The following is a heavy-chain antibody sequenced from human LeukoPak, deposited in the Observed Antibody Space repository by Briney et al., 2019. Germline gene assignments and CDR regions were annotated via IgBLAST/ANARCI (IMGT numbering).Heavy chain of an antibody. CDR1: GGSISSYY. CDR3: ARGRLTEYCSSTSCYPAGWFDP. D-gene: IGHD2-2*01. J-gene: IGHJ5*02. CDR2: IYYSGST. V-gene: IGHV4-59*01. Sequence: PSEPLSLTCTVSGGSISSYYWSWIRQPPGKGLEWIGYIYYSGSTNYNPSLKSRVTISVDTSKNQFSLKLSSVTAADTAVYYCARGRLTEYCSSTSCYPAGWFDPWGQGTLVTVSS.